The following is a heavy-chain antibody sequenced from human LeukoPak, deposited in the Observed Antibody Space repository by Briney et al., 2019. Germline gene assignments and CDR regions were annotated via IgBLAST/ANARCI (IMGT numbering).Heavy chain of an antibody. CDR2: MYSEDNK. CDR1: GFTVSNTY. D-gene: IGHD3-10*02. V-gene: IGHV3-53*01. J-gene: IGHJ4*02. CDR3: ARGVLGIIPIDY. Sequence: GGSLRPSCAASGFTVSNTYMAWVRQAPGKGLEWVSFMYSEDNKYYADSVKGRFTISRDISKNTVYLQMNTLRADDTAVYYCARGVLGIIPIDYWGQGTLVTVSS.